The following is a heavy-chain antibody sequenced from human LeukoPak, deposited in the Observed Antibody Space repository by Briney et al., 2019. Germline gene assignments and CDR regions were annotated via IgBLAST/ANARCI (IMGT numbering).Heavy chain of an antibody. D-gene: IGHD3-10*01. CDR1: GFTFSSYE. J-gene: IGHJ4*02. CDR3: ARGTGITMILGFDY. Sequence: PGGSLRLSCAASGFTFSSYEMNWVRQAPGKGREWVSYISSSGSTIYYADSVKGRFTISRDNAKNSLYLQMNSLRAEDTAVYYCARGTGITMILGFDYWGQGTLVTVSS. CDR2: ISSSGSTI. V-gene: IGHV3-48*03.